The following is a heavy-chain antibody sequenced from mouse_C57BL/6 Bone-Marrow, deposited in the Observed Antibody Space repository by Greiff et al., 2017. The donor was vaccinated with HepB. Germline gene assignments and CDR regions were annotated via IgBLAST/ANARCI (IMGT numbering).Heavy chain of an antibody. CDR1: GYTFTNYW. J-gene: IGHJ2*01. CDR2: IYPGGGYT. Sequence: QVQLQQSGAELVRPGTSVKMSCKASGYTFTNYWIGWAKQRPGHGLEWIGDIYPGGGYTNYNEKFKGKATLTADKSSSTTYMQFSSLTSEDSAIYYCARSAWDYFDYWGQGTTLTVSS. CDR3: ARSAWDYFDY. V-gene: IGHV1-63*01. D-gene: IGHD6-1*01.